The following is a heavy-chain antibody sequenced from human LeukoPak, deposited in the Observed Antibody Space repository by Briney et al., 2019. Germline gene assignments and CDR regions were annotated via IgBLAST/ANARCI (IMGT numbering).Heavy chain of an antibody. CDR2: IYYSGST. D-gene: IGHD3-3*02. CDR1: GGSISSYY. V-gene: IGHV4-59*01. J-gene: IGHJ3*02. CDR3: ATRTSTPGAFDI. Sequence: SETLSLTCTVSGGSISSYYWSWIRQPPGKGLEWIGYIYYSGSTNYNPSLKSRVTISVDTSKNQFSLKLSSVTAADTAVYYCATRTSTPGAFDIWGQGTMVTVSS.